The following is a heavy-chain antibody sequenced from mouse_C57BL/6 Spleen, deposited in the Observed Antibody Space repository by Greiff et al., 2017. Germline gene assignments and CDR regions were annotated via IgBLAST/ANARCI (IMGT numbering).Heavy chain of an antibody. Sequence: EVKLMESGPGLVKPSQSLSLTCSVTGYSITSGYYWNWIRQFPGNKLEWMGYISYDGSNNYNPSLKNRISITRDTSKNQFFLKLNSVTTEDTATYYCARGLLIFHLSGYFDVWGTGTTVTVSS. CDR2: ISYDGSN. CDR1: GYSITSGYY. D-gene: IGHD1-2*01. V-gene: IGHV3-6*01. CDR3: ARGLLIFHLSGYFDV. J-gene: IGHJ1*03.